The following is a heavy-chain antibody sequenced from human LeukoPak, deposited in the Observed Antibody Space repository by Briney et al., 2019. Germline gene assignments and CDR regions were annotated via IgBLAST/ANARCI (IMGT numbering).Heavy chain of an antibody. J-gene: IGHJ5*02. V-gene: IGHV3-21*01. CDR2: ISSSSSYI. Sequence: GGSLRLSCAASGFTFSSYSMNWVRQAPGKGLEWVSSISSSSSYIYYADSGKGRFTISRDNAKNSLYLQMNSLRAEDTAVYYCARDSPRGGFDPWGQGTLVTVSS. D-gene: IGHD3-10*01. CDR1: GFTFSSYS. CDR3: ARDSPRGGFDP.